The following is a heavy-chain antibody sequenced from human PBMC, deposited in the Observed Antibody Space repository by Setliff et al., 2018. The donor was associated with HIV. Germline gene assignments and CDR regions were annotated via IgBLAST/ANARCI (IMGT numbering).Heavy chain of an antibody. V-gene: IGHV4-34*01. D-gene: IGHD3-22*01. CDR2: IDQGGSA. CDR3: ARDTGGAEWLLLPAPIDY. Sequence: SETLSLTCAVYGGSFSGYWWSWIRHLPGKGLEWIAEIDQGGSANHNPSLKSRVTMSVDTSKRQFSLKLSPVTAADTAVYYCARDTGGAEWLLLPAPIDYWGQGTLVTVSS. J-gene: IGHJ4*02. CDR1: GGSFSGYW.